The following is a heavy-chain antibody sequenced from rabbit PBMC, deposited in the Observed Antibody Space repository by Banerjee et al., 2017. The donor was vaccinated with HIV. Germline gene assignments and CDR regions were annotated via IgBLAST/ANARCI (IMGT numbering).Heavy chain of an antibody. CDR2: IYISTGAT. V-gene: IGHV1S45*01. CDR3: ARRVSGGSEYFNL. D-gene: IGHD4-1*01. J-gene: IGHJ4*01. CDR1: GLDFSSSYW. Sequence: QEQLVESGGGLVKPEGSLTLTCKASGLDFSSSYWICWVRQAPGKGLEWIGCIYISTGATYYASWAKGRFTISKTSSTTVTLQMTSLTAADTATYFCARRVSGGSEYFNLWGPGTLVTVS.